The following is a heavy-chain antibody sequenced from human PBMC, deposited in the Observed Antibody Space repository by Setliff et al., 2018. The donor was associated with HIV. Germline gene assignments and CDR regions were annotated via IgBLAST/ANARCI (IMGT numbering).Heavy chain of an antibody. J-gene: IGHJ4*02. D-gene: IGHD2-21*02. CDR2: MYYSGST. Sequence: PSETLSLTCSVSGGSVSSGSYYWGWIRQPPGQGLEWIGSMYYSGSTYQNLSLKRRVTISVDMSKNQFSLKLSSVTAADTAVYYCASGNCAGDCYHDYWGQGTLVTVSS. V-gene: IGHV4-39*01. CDR3: ASGNCAGDCYHDY. CDR1: GGSVSSGSYY.